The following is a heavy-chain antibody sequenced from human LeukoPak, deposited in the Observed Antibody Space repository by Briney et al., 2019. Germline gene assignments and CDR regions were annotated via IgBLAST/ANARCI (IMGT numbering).Heavy chain of an antibody. V-gene: IGHV3-48*02. CDR2: IRCSGSPR. CDR3: VRDPDALDY. Sequence: GGSLRLSCAASGFTFSAYSMNCVRRAPGRGLEWVSYIRCSGSPRYYADSVKGRFTISRDNTKNSLYLQMDSLRDEDTAVYYCVRDPDALDYWGQGTLVTVSS. CDR1: GFTFSAYS. J-gene: IGHJ4*02.